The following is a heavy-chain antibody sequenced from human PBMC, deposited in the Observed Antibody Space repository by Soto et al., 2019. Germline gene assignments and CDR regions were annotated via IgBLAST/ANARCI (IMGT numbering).Heavy chain of an antibody. Sequence: PGESLKISCKAFGYSFTSYWIGWVRQMPGKGLEWMGIIYPGDSDTRYSPSFQGQVTISADKSISTAYLQWSSLKASDTAMYYCARHKNAHYDFWSGSYYYYGMDVWGQGTTVTVSS. D-gene: IGHD3-3*01. V-gene: IGHV5-51*01. CDR2: IYPGDSDT. CDR3: ARHKNAHYDFWSGSYYYYGMDV. J-gene: IGHJ6*02. CDR1: GYSFTSYW.